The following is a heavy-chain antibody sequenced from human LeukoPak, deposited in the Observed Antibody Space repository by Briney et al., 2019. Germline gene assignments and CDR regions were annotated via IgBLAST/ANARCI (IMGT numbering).Heavy chain of an antibody. V-gene: IGHV3-23*01. CDR1: GFTFRNYA. Sequence: HPGGSLRLSCAASGFTFRNYAMSWVRQAPGKGLEWVSTISGSGGSTYYADSVKGRFTISRDNSKNTLYLQMNSLRAEDTAVYYCAKTPGANIVVVVAARALVDYWGQGTLVTVSS. CDR2: ISGSGGST. J-gene: IGHJ4*02. D-gene: IGHD2-15*01. CDR3: AKTPGANIVVVVAARALVDY.